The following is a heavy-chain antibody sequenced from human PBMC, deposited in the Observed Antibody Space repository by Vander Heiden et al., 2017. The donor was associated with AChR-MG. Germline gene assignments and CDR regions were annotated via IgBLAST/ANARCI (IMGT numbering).Heavy chain of an antibody. V-gene: IGHV3-23*01. J-gene: IGHJ4*02. CDR3: AKDKSDYYGSGSWDNDY. CDR1: GFTFSSYA. CDR2: ISGSGGST. D-gene: IGHD3-10*01. Sequence: EVQLLESGGGLVQPGGSLRLSCAASGFTFSSYAMSWVRQAPGKGLEWVSAISGSGGSTYYADSVKGRFTISRDNSKNTLYLQMNSLRAEDTAVYYCAKDKSDYYGSGSWDNDYWGQGTLVTVSS.